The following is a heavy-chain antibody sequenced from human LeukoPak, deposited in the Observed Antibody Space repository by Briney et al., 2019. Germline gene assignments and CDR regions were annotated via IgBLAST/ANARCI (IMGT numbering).Heavy chain of an antibody. CDR3: ARSSYSSSSSV. V-gene: IGHV3-7*03. J-gene: IGHJ3*01. D-gene: IGHD6-6*01. Sequence: GGSLRLSCAVSGFTFSGFWMSWSRQAPGKGLEWVASINSDGSEGYYADVVKGRFTISRDNAKNSLYLQINSLRAEDTAVYYSARSSYSSSSSVWGQGTMVTVSS. CDR1: GFTFSGFW. CDR2: INSDGSEG.